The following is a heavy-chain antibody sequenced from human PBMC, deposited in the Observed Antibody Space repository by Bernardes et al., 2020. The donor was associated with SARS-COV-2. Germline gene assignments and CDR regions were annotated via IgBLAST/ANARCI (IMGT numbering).Heavy chain of an antibody. V-gene: IGHV4-39*07. CDR3: ARPLAYYGVVTDSEDYYGMDV. CDR1: GGSISSSFY. Sequence: SETLSLTCSISGGSISSSFYWGWIRQSPGKGLEWIGGFYYSGASYYSPSLKRRVTISADTSKNQFSLELNSVTAADTAVYYCARPLAYYGVVTDSEDYYGMDVWGKGTTVIVSS. CDR2: FYYSGAS. D-gene: IGHD3-9*01. J-gene: IGHJ6*04.